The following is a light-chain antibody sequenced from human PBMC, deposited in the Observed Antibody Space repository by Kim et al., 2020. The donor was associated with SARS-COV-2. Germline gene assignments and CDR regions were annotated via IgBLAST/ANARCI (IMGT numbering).Light chain of an antibody. CDR1: RSNIGSNS. J-gene: IGLJ3*02. V-gene: IGLV1-44*01. CDR2: GIN. Sequence: GQRVSISCSGSRSNIGSNSVTWHRQLPGTTPKILMYGINRRPSGVPDRFSSSQSGTSASLAISGLQSEDEADYYCGTWDDVMNGWVFGGGTQLTVL. CDR3: GTWDDVMNGWV.